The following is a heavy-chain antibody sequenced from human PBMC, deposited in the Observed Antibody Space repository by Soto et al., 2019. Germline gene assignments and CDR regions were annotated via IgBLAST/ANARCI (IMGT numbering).Heavy chain of an antibody. CDR3: AKDLRVVVITNFDY. V-gene: IGHV3-23*01. CDR2: ISDSGDYT. CDR1: GFTFSNYV. D-gene: IGHD3-22*01. J-gene: IGHJ4*02. Sequence: GSLRLSCAASGFTFSNYVMSWVRQAPGKGLEWVSAISDSGDYTYYADSVKGRFTISRDNSKNTLYLQMNSLRAEDTAVYYCAKDLRVVVITNFDYWGQGTLVTVSS.